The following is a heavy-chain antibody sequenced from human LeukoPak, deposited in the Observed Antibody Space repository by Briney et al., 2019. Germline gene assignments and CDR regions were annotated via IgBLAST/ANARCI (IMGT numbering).Heavy chain of an antibody. V-gene: IGHV3-23*01. Sequence: PGGSLRLSCAASGFTFSSYGMSWVRQAPGEGLEWVSAISGSGGSTYYADSVKGRFTISRDNSKNTLYLQMNSLRAEDTAVYYCAKEMLLSSTFDYWGQGTLVTVSS. J-gene: IGHJ4*02. CDR1: GFTFSSYG. D-gene: IGHD2-2*01. CDR2: ISGSGGST. CDR3: AKEMLLSSTFDY.